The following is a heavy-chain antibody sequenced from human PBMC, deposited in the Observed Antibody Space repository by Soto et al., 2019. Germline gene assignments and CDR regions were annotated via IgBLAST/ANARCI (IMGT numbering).Heavy chain of an antibody. D-gene: IGHD3-16*02. Sequence: QVQLQQWGAGLLKPSETLSLTCAVYGGSFSGYYWSWIRQPPGKGLEWIGEINHSGSTNYNPSLKSRVTISVDTSKTQFSLKLSSVTAAATAVYYCARGSGDYIWGSYRGGGFDYWGQGTLVTVSS. CDR1: GGSFSGYY. CDR2: INHSGST. V-gene: IGHV4-34*01. CDR3: ARGSGDYIWGSYRGGGFDY. J-gene: IGHJ4*02.